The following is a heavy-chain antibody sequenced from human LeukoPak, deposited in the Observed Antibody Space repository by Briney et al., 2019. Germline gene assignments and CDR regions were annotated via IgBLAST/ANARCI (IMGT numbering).Heavy chain of an antibody. CDR2: ISGSGGST. CDR3: AKGLSDDFGDLDY. J-gene: IGHJ4*02. CDR1: GFTFSSYS. D-gene: IGHD4-17*01. Sequence: PGGSLRLSCAASGFTFSSYSMNWVRQAPGKGLERVSAISGSGGSTYNADSVKGRFTISRDNSKNTLYLQMNSLRAEDTAVYYCAKGLSDDFGDLDYWGQGTLVTVSS. V-gene: IGHV3-23*01.